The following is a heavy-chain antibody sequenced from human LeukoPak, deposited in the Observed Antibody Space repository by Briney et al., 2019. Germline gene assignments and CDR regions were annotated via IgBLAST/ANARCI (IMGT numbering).Heavy chain of an antibody. Sequence: PGGSLRLACAASGFTFSSHAMTWVRQAPGKGLEWVSAFSATDGSAQYAESVEGRFTISRDNSKNTLFLQMNSLGAEDTAVYYCARAKIAAAGTGAFDVWGQGTLVTVSS. V-gene: IGHV3-23*01. CDR1: GFTFSSHA. CDR2: FSATDGSA. D-gene: IGHD6-13*01. J-gene: IGHJ3*01. CDR3: ARAKIAAAGTGAFDV.